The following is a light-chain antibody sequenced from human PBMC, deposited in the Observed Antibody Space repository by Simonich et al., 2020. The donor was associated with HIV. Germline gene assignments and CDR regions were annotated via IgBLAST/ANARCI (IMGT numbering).Light chain of an antibody. J-gene: IGKJ1*01. CDR3: QQYYSTPWT. V-gene: IGKV4-1*01. CDR1: QSVLYSYNNNNS. CDR2: WAL. Sequence: DIVMTQSPDSLAVSLGERATINCKSSQSVLYSYNNNNSLSWYQQQPGQPPKLLIYWALSRESGVPDRFSGSGSGTDFTLTISSLQAEDVAVYYCQQYYSTPWTFGQGTKVEIK.